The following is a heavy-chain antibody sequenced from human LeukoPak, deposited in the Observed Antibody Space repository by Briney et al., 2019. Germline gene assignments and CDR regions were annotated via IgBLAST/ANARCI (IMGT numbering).Heavy chain of an antibody. J-gene: IGHJ5*02. V-gene: IGHV4-30-4*08. CDR2: LYYSGTT. CDR1: GGSISSGDSY. Sequence: SQTLSLTCTVSGGSISSGDSYWSWIRQPPGKGLEWIGYLYYSGTTYSNPSLKSRVIISLDTSKNQFSLKLTSVTAADTAVYYCARECRVFGPTRHRSPWGWFDPWGQGTLVTVSS. D-gene: IGHD3/OR15-3a*01. CDR3: ARECRVFGPTRHRSPWGWFDP.